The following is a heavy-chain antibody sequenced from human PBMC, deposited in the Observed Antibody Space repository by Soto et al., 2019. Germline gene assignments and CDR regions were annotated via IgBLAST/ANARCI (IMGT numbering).Heavy chain of an antibody. Sequence: EVQRVESGGGLVQPGGTLRLSCYFSGFIFSGFAMHWVRQAPGKGLQYVSGISTQGVTSYYAEAVKGGVTMSRDNSKSALYLQMRGLRSADTAVYYFVSVAGFPARDLDVGPRRNGMDVWGQGSSGTVSS. D-gene: IGHD2-15*01. V-gene: IGHV3-64D*08. CDR3: VSVAGFPARDLDVGPRRNGMDV. J-gene: IGHJ6*02. CDR1: GFIFSGFA. CDR2: ISTQGVTS.